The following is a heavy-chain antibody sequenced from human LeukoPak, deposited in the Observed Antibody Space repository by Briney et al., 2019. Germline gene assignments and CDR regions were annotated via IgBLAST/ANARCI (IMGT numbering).Heavy chain of an antibody. V-gene: IGHV4-59*08. J-gene: IGHJ3*02. Sequence: SETLSLTCTVSGGSISSYYWSWIRQPPGKGLEWIGYIYYSGSTYYNPSLKSRVTISVDTSKNQFSLKLSSVTAADTAVYYYARAGYSSSHYAFDIWGQGTMVTVSS. CDR2: IYYSGST. D-gene: IGHD6-13*01. CDR1: GGSISSYY. CDR3: ARAGYSSSHYAFDI.